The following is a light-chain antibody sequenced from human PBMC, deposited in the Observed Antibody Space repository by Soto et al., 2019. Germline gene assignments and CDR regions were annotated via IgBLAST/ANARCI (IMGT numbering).Light chain of an antibody. CDR1: SSDVGGYKY. J-gene: IGLJ1*01. V-gene: IGLV2-14*01. Sequence: QSVLTQPASVSVSPGQSITISCTGTSSDVGGYKYVSWYQQHPGKAPKLMIYEVSNRPSGVSNRFSGSKSGNTASLTISGLQAEDGAEYYCSSYTSSSPYVFGTGTKVTVL. CDR2: EVS. CDR3: SSYTSSSPYV.